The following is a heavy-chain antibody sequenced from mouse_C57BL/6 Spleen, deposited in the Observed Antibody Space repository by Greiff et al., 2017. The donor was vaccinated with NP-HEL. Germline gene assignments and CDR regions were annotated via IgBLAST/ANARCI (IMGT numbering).Heavy chain of an antibody. CDR3: AREDYEKLLFDY. V-gene: IGHV1-66*01. Sequence: QVQLQQSGPELVKPGASVKISCKASGYSFTSYYIHWVKQRPGQGLEWIGWIYPGSGNTKYNEKFKGKATLTADTSSSTAYMQLSSLTSEDSAVYYCAREDYEKLLFDYWGQGTTLTVSS. CDR2: IYPGSGNT. CDR1: GYSFTSYY. D-gene: IGHD2-4*01. J-gene: IGHJ2*01.